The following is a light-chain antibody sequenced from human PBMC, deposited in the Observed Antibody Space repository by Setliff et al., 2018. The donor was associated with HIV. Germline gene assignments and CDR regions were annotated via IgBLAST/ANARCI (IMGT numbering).Light chain of an antibody. V-gene: IGLV2-14*03. CDR1: RIDVGGYDY. CDR2: NVN. J-gene: IGLJ1*01. CDR3: TSYTTSSSPYV. Sequence: QSVLTQPASVSGSPGQSITISCTGTRIDVGGYDYVSWYQHHPGKAPKLIIYNVNKRPSGVSNRLSGSKSGNTASLTISGLQAEDEADYYCTSYTTSSSPYVFGTGTKVTVL.